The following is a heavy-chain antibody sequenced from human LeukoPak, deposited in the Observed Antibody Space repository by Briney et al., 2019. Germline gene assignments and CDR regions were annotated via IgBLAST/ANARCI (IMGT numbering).Heavy chain of an antibody. Sequence: GGSLRLSCAASGFSFGSSWMDWVRQAPGKGLEWVAVISYDGSNKYYADSVKGRFTISRDNSKNTLYLQMNSLRAEDTAVYYCAPNYGGNSPLDYWGQGTLVTVSS. CDR1: GFSFGSSW. CDR3: APNYGGNSPLDY. V-gene: IGHV3-30-3*01. D-gene: IGHD4-23*01. J-gene: IGHJ4*02. CDR2: ISYDGSNK.